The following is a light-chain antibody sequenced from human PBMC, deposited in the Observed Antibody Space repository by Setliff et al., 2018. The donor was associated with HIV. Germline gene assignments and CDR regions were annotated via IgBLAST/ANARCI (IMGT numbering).Light chain of an antibody. J-gene: IGLJ2*01. Sequence: QSALTQPASVSGSPGQSITISCTGTSSDIGRYNLVSWYQQYPGKAPKLIIYEATQRPSGFSNRFSGSKSGNTASLTISGLQAEDEADYYCCSFAGDTIYVLFGGGTKVTV. CDR2: EAT. V-gene: IGLV2-23*01. CDR1: SSDIGRYNL. CDR3: CSFAGDTIYVL.